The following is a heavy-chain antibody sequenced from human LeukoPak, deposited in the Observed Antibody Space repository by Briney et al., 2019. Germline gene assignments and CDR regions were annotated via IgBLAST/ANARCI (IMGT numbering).Heavy chain of an antibody. CDR3: AIVDTTVGFDY. CDR1: GYTFTPYG. V-gene: IGHV1-18*04. Sequence: ASVKVSCKTSGYTFTPYGITWVRQAPGQGLEWMGWISAYNGNTAYAQKFQGRVTVTTDTSTRTASMDLRSLRSDDTAVYYCAIVDTTVGFDYWGQGTLVTVSS. J-gene: IGHJ4*02. CDR2: ISAYNGNT. D-gene: IGHD5-18*01.